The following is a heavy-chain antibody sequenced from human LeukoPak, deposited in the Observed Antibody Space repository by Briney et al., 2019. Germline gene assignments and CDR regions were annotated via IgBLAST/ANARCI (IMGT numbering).Heavy chain of an antibody. CDR3: AEDGRRDGFDY. D-gene: IGHD1-26*01. CDR1: GFTFSSYA. CDR2: ISGSGAST. J-gene: IGHJ4*02. Sequence: GGSLRLSCAASGFTFSSYAMSWVRQAPGKGLEWVSAISGSGASTYYADSVKGRFTISRDNSKNTLYLQMNSLRAEDTAVYYCAEDGRRDGFDYWSQGTLVTVSS. V-gene: IGHV3-23*01.